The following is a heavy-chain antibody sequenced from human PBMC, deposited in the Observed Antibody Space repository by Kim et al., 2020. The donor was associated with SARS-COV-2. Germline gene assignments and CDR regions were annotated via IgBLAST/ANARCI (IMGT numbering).Heavy chain of an antibody. CDR1: GFTFSSYA. V-gene: IGHV3-23*01. CDR3: AKVNLRDKCGYFDL. Sequence: GGSLRLSCAASGFTFSSYAMSWVRQAPGKGLEWVSAISGSGGSTYYAASVKGRFTISRDNSKNTLYLQMNSLRAEDTAVYYCAKVNLRDKCGYFDLWGRGTLVTVSS. J-gene: IGHJ2*01. CDR2: ISGSGGST.